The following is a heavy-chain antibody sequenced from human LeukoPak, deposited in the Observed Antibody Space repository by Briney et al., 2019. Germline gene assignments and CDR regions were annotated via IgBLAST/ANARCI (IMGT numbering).Heavy chain of an antibody. D-gene: IGHD2-2*01. CDR2: IYHSGST. CDR1: GDSIGSYF. Sequence: SETLSLTCTVSGDSIGSYFWSWIRQSPGKGLEWIGHIYHSGSTNYNPSLKSRVTISIYTSKNQFSLKLTSVTSADTAVYYCARDGPAYTSRWYDYYYGLGVWGQGTTVTVSS. J-gene: IGHJ6*02. V-gene: IGHV4-59*01. CDR3: ARDGPAYTSRWYDYYYGLGV.